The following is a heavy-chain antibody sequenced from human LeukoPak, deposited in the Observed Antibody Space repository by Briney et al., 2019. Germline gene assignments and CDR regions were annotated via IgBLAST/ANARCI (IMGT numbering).Heavy chain of an antibody. J-gene: IGHJ4*02. V-gene: IGHV4-59*01. CDR2: IYYSGST. D-gene: IGHD6-6*01. CDR3: ARVDPDSSSTLEVFDY. CDR1: GGSISSYY. Sequence: SETLSLTVTVSGGSISSYYWSWIRQPPGKGLEGMRYIYYSGSTNYNPSLKSRVTISVDTSKNQFSLKLSSVTAADTAVYYCARVDPDSSSTLEVFDYWGQGTLVTVSS.